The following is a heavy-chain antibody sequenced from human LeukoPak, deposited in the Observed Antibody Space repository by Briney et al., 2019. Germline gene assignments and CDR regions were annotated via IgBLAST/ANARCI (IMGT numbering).Heavy chain of an antibody. CDR3: AREEREYCGGDCNDAFDI. Sequence: SVNVSCKASGGTFSSYAISWVRQAPGQGLEWMGGIIPIFGTANYAQKFQGRVTITADESTSTAYMELSSLRSEDTAVYYCAREEREYCGGDCNDAFDIWGQGTVDTVSS. V-gene: IGHV1-69*13. CDR2: IIPIFGTA. J-gene: IGHJ3*02. CDR1: GGTFSSYA. D-gene: IGHD2-21*02.